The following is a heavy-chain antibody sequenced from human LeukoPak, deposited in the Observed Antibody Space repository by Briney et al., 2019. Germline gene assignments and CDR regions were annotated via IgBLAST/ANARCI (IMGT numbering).Heavy chain of an antibody. D-gene: IGHD6-19*01. J-gene: IGHJ6*03. CDR2: ISGSGGST. CDR1: GFTFSSYA. CDR3: AKTSRVGVAGPYYYYYYMDV. Sequence: GGSLRLSCAASGFTFSSYAMSWVRQAPGKGLEWVSAISGSGGSTYYADSVKGRFTISRDNSKNTLYLQMNSLRAEDTVVYYCAKTSRVGVAGPYYYYYYMDVWGKGTTVTVSS. V-gene: IGHV3-23*01.